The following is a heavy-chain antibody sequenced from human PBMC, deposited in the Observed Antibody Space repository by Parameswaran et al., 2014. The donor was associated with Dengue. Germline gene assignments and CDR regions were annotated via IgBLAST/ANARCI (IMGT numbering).Heavy chain of an antibody. V-gene: IGHV3-33*01. D-gene: IGHD6-13*01. CDR3: ARDQAAGRMDY. Sequence: VRQAPGKGLEWVAVIWYDGSNKYYADSVKGRFTISRDNSKNTLYLQMNSLRAEDTAVYYCARDQAAGRMDYWGQGTLVTVSS. J-gene: IGHJ4*02. CDR2: IWYDGSNK.